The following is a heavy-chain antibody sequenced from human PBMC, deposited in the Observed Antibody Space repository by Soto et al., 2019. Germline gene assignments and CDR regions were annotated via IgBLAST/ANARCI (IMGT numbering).Heavy chain of an antibody. Sequence: QVQLVQSGAEVKKPGASVKVSCKASGYTFTSYGISWVRQAPGQGLEWMGWISAYNGNTNYAQKLQGRVTMTTDTPTSTAYMELRSLRSDDTAVYYCARTVPSMVRSPNLDYWGQGTLVTVSS. V-gene: IGHV1-18*01. CDR1: GYTFTSYG. CDR3: ARTVPSMVRSPNLDY. CDR2: ISAYNGNT. D-gene: IGHD3-10*01. J-gene: IGHJ4*02.